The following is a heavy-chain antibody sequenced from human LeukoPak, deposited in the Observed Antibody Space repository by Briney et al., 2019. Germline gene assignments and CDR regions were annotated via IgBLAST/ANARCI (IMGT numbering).Heavy chain of an antibody. J-gene: IGHJ5*02. CDR2: ISGSGGST. CDR3: AKQGSRIFGVVTSRANWFDP. CDR1: GFTFSSYA. Sequence: GGSLILSCAASGFTFSSYAMSWVRQAPGKGLEWVSAISGSGGSTYYADSVKGRFTISRDNSKNTLYLQMNSLRAEDTAVYYCAKQGSRIFGVVTSRANWFDPWGQGTLVTVSS. D-gene: IGHD3-3*01. V-gene: IGHV3-23*01.